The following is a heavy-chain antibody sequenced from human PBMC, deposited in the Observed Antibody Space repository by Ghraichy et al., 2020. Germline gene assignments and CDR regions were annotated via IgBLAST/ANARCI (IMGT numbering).Heavy chain of an antibody. Sequence: GGSLRLSCSAAGFTFSSYVMHWVRQAPGKGLEYVAAIDNDGGVTLYADSVRDRFTVSRDNYKNTLFLQKNILRAEDTAIYYCLKRWIMIDGFDIWGQGTMVTVSS. CDR3: LKRWIMIDGFDI. V-gene: IGHV3-64D*06. CDR1: GFTFSSYV. CDR2: IDNDGGVT. D-gene: IGHD2-2*03. J-gene: IGHJ3*02.